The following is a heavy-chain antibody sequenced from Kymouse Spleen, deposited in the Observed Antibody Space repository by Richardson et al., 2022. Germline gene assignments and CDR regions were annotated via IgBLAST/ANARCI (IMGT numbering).Heavy chain of an antibody. J-gene: IGHJ2*01. CDR3: ARQDSSHYWYFDL. V-gene: IGHV4-39*01. CDR2: IYYSGST. Sequence: QLQLQESGPGLVKPSETLSLTCTVSGGSISSSSYYWGWIRQPPGKGLEWIGSIYYSGSTYYNPSLKSRVTISVDTSKNQFSLKLSSVTAADTAVYYCARQDSSHYWYFDLWGRGTLVTVSS. D-gene: IGHD6-13*01,IGHD6-25*01,IGHD6-6*01. CDR1: GGSISSSSYY.